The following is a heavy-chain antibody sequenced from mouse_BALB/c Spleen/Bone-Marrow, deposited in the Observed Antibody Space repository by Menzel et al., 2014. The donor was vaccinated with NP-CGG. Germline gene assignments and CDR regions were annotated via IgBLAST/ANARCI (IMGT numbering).Heavy chain of an antibody. CDR1: GYTFTSYY. J-gene: IGHJ3*01. CDR3: ARDEYAY. D-gene: IGHD5-1*01. CDR2: IYPGNVNT. Sequence: VQLQQSGPELVKPGASVRISCKASGYTFTSYYIHWVKQRPGQGLEWIGWIYPGNVNTKYNEKFKGKATLTADKSSSTAYMQRSCLTSEDSAGYFCARDEYAYWGQGTLVTVSA. V-gene: IGHV1S56*01.